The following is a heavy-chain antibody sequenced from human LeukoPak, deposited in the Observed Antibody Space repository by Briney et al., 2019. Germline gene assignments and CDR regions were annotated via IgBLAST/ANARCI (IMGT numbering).Heavy chain of an antibody. CDR2: IYYSGRT. CDR1: GGSIGGYH. Sequence: SDTLSLTCTVSGGSIGGYHWSWIRQSPGMGLEWIGYIYYSGRTNYNPSLKSRVTISVDTSKNQFSLKLISVSAADTAIYYCARHLHTWNGAYYYVDVWGKGTTVTISS. J-gene: IGHJ6*03. CDR3: ARHLHTWNGAYYYVDV. D-gene: IGHD1-20*01. V-gene: IGHV4-59*07.